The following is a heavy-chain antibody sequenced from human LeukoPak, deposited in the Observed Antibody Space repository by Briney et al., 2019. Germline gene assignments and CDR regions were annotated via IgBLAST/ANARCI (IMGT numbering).Heavy chain of an antibody. Sequence: SETLSLTCTVSGYSISSGYSWGWIRQPPGKGLEWIASFYHSGSTYYNPSLKSRVTMSVDTSKNQFSLKLSSVTAADTAVYYCARVGYYPDYYMDVWGKGTTVTVSS. CDR3: ARVGYYPDYYMDV. D-gene: IGHD2-21*01. CDR1: GYSISSGYS. V-gene: IGHV4-38-2*02. J-gene: IGHJ6*03. CDR2: FYHSGST.